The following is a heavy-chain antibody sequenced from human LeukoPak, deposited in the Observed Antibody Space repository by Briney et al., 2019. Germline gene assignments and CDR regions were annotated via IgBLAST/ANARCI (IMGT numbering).Heavy chain of an antibody. CDR2: IYHSGST. Sequence: SETPSLTCAVSGGSISSSNWWSWVRQPPGKGLEWIGEIYHSGSTNYNPSLKSRVTISVDTSKNQFSLKLSSVTAADTAVYYCARVAPVLLWFGEPRLNFDYWGQGTLVTVSS. J-gene: IGHJ4*02. V-gene: IGHV4-4*02. D-gene: IGHD3-10*01. CDR3: ARVAPVLLWFGEPRLNFDY. CDR1: GGSISSSNW.